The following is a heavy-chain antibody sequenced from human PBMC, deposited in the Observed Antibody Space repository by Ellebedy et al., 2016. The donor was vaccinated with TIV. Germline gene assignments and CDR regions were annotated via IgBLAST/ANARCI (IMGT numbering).Heavy chain of an antibody. Sequence: GESLKISCAASEFPFRSYWIHSVRQTPGKGLVWVSRISPYGRGTSYADSVKGRFTISRENAKSTLSLQMNSLRAEDTAVYYCARDPYKWNGPFDYWGQGTLVTVSS. J-gene: IGHJ4*02. V-gene: IGHV3-74*01. D-gene: IGHD1-20*01. CDR2: ISPYGRGT. CDR3: ARDPYKWNGPFDY. CDR1: EFPFRSYW.